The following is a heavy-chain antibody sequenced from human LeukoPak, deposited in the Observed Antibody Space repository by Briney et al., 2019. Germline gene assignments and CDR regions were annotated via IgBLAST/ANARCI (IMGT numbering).Heavy chain of an antibody. J-gene: IGHJ6*02. CDR1: GFTFSSYA. V-gene: IGHV3-64*01. CDR3: ARGTRNDFWSGYGSWGYYYYYGMDV. CDR2: ISSNGGST. D-gene: IGHD3-3*01. Sequence: QPGGSLRLSCAASGFTFSSYAMHWVRQAPGKGLGYVSAISSNGGSTYHANSVKGRFTISRDNSKNTLYLQMGSLRAEDMAVYYCARGTRNDFWSGYGSWGYYYYYGMDVWGQGTTVTVSS.